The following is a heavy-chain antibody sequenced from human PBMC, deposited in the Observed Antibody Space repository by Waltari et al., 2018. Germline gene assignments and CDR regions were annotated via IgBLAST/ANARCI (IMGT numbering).Heavy chain of an antibody. CDR3: ARDGYNPDYYYYYGMDV. V-gene: IGHV3-53*01. CDR2: IYSGGST. CDR1: GFTVSSNY. J-gene: IGHJ6*02. Sequence: EVQLVESGGGLIQPGGSLRLSCAASGFTVSSNYMRWVRQAPGKGLEWGSVIYSGGSTYYADSVKGRFTISRDNSKNTLYLQMNSLRAEDTAVYYCARDGYNPDYYYYYGMDVWGQGTTVTVSS. D-gene: IGHD5-12*01.